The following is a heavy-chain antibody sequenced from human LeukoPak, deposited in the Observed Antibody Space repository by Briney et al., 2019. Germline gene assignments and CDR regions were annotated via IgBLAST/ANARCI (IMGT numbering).Heavy chain of an antibody. CDR1: GYTFTGYY. CDR2: INPNSGGT. D-gene: IGHD3-22*01. CDR3: ASVGYYYDSSGYRF. V-gene: IGHV1-2*06. Sequence: ASVKVSCKASGYTFTGYYMHWVRQAPGQGLEWMGRINPNSGGTNCAQKFQGRVTMTRDTSISTAYMELSRLRSDDTAVYYCASVGYYYDSSGYRFWGQGTLVTVSS. J-gene: IGHJ4*02.